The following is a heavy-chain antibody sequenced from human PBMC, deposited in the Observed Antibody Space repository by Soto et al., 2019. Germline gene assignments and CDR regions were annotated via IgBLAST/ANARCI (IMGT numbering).Heavy chain of an antibody. CDR3: ARDYGDYFGFGD. CDR1: GFTFSSYG. CDR2: IWYDGSNK. V-gene: IGHV3-33*01. D-gene: IGHD4-17*01. Sequence: QVQLVESGGGVVQPGRSLRLSCAASGFTFSSYGMQWVRQAPGKGLEWVAVIWYDGSNKYYADSVKGRFTISRDNSKNTLYLQMNSLRAEDTAVYYCARDYGDYFGFGDCGQGTLVTVSS. J-gene: IGHJ4*02.